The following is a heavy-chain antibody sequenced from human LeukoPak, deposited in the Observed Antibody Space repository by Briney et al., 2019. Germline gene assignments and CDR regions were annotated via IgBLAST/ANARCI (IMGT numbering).Heavy chain of an antibody. Sequence: PGGSLRLSCVASGFTFSSYAMSWVRQAPGKGLEWVSLISTSSRTHYADSMKGRFTISRDNSRNTLYLQMNSLRAEDTAVYCCSKGSDSSAWTLFDNWGQGSLVTVSS. J-gene: IGHJ4*02. D-gene: IGHD3-22*01. CDR2: ISTSSRT. CDR1: GFTFSSYA. CDR3: SKGSDSSAWTLFDN. V-gene: IGHV3-23*05.